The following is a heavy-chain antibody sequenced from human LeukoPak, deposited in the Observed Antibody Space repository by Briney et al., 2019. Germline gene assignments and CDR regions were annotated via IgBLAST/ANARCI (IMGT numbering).Heavy chain of an antibody. CDR3: ATVDWYNWNPKGDY. Sequence: ASVKVSCKVSGYTLTELSMHWVRQAPGKGLEWMGGFDPEDGETIYAQKFQGRVTMTEDTSTDTAYMELSSLRSEDTAVYYCATVDWYNWNPKGDYWGQETLVTVSS. CDR2: FDPEDGET. V-gene: IGHV1-24*01. D-gene: IGHD1-20*01. J-gene: IGHJ4*02. CDR1: GYTLTELS.